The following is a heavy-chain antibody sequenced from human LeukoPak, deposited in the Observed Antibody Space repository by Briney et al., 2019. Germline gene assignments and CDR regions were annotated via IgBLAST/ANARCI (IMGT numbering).Heavy chain of an antibody. D-gene: IGHD2-2*01. CDR1: GGSISSGGYY. J-gene: IGHJ4*02. CDR3: ARELAVVVPAAIGPDGGYIDY. CDR2: IYYSGST. Sequence: PSETLSLTRTVSGGSISSGGYYWSWIRQHPGKGLEWIGYIYYSGSTYYNPSLKSRVTISVDTSKNQFSLKLSSVTAADTAVYCCARELAVVVPAAIGPDGGYIDYWGQGTLVTVSS. V-gene: IGHV4-31*03.